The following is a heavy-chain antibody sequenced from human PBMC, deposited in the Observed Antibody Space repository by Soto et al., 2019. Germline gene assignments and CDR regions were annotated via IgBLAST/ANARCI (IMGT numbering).Heavy chain of an antibody. V-gene: IGHV4-59*08. CDR2: IYYSVST. CDR1: GGSISSYY. D-gene: IGHD3-10*01. J-gene: IGHJ4*02. CDR3: PRHETPHGDSDY. Sequence: QVQLQESGPGLVKPSETLSLTCTVSGGSISSYYWSWNRQPPGKGLEWIGYIYYSVSTNYNPSPKSRATISVDTSKNPFSPTLSSVTAAATAVYSCPRHETPHGDSDYWGQGTLVTVSS.